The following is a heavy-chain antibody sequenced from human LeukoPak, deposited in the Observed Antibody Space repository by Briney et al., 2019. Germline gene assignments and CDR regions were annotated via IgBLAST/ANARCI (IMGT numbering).Heavy chain of an antibody. J-gene: IGHJ5*02. CDR3: ARHYVQQEFRDNWFDP. CDR2: ISYDGSDK. CDR1: GFTFRNYA. D-gene: IGHD3-16*01. Sequence: GGSLRLSCTASGFTFRNYAMHWVRQAPGKGLEWVAVISYDGSDKNYADSVKGRFTISRDNSKNTLYLQMSSLRAEDTAVYYCARHYVQQEFRDNWFDPWGQGTLVTVSS. V-gene: IGHV3-30*04.